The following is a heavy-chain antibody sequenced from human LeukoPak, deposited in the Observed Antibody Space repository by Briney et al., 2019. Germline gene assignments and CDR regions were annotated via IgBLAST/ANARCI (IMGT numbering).Heavy chain of an antibody. V-gene: IGHV3-23*01. J-gene: IGHJ6*02. Sequence: GGSLRLSCAASGFTFSTYAMSWVRQAPGKGLEWVSAISGTGGDTFYADSVKGRFTISRDNSKNTLSLQMNSLRAEDTAVYYCAKEWRWGDTEVHYYGLNVWGQGTTVTVSS. D-gene: IGHD1-1*01. CDR3: AKEWRWGDTEVHYYGLNV. CDR2: ISGTGGDT. CDR1: GFTFSTYA.